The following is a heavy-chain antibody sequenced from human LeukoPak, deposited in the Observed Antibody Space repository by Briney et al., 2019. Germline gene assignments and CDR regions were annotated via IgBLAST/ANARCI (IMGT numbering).Heavy chain of an antibody. V-gene: IGHV1-2*02. CDR2: INPNSGGT. D-gene: IGHD6-19*01. CDR3: TRTTSGPYDAFDI. Sequence: ASVKVSCKASGYTFTVYYMHWVRQAPGQGLEWMGWINPNSGGTNYAQKFQGRVTMTRDTSISTAYMELSRLRSDDTAVYYCTRTTSGPYDAFDIWGQGTMVTVSS. CDR1: GYTFTVYY. J-gene: IGHJ3*02.